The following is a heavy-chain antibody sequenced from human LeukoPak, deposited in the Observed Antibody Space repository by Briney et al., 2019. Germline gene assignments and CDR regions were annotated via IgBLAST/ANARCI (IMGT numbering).Heavy chain of an antibody. J-gene: IGHJ5*02. D-gene: IGHD6-6*01. CDR3: AKRSSDNWFNP. V-gene: IGHV3-23*01. Sequence: GGSLRLSCAASGFTFSSYAMSWVRQAPGKGLEWVSAISGSGDSTYYTDSVKGRFTISRDNSKNTLYLQMNSLRAEDTAVYYCAKRSSDNWFNPWGQGTLVTVSS. CDR1: GFTFSSYA. CDR2: ISGSGDST.